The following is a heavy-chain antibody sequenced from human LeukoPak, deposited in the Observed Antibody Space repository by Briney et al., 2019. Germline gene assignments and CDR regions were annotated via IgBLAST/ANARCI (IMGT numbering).Heavy chain of an antibody. J-gene: IGHJ4*02. Sequence: SETLSLTCAVYGGSFSGYYWSWIRQPPRRGLEWMGEINHSGNTNYNPSLESQVTISVDTSKNQFSLKLNSVTAADTALYYCARVYDTSGYLGYWVQGNLVTVS. CDR3: ARVYDTSGYLGY. CDR2: INHSGNT. D-gene: IGHD3-22*01. CDR1: GGSFSGYY. V-gene: IGHV4-34*01.